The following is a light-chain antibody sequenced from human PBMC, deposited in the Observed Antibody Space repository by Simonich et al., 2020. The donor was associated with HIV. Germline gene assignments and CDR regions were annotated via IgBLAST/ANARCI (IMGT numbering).Light chain of an antibody. Sequence: EIVMTQSPATLSVSPGERATLSCRASQSVSSNLAWYQQQPGQAPRLLIYGASTRATGIPARFSGSGSGTEFTLTISSLQPEDFATYYCQQSYSTPPTFGQGTKVEIK. J-gene: IGKJ1*01. V-gene: IGKV3-15*01. CDR3: QQSYSTPPT. CDR1: QSVSSN. CDR2: GAS.